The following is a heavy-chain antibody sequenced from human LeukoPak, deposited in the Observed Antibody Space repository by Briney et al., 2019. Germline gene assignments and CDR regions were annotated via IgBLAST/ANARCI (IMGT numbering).Heavy chain of an antibody. CDR1: GGSISSYY. J-gene: IGHJ4*02. CDR3: ARVSWKPLSGDILTGYYKEPGYYFDY. D-gene: IGHD3-9*01. V-gene: IGHV4-59*01. CDR2: IYYSGST. Sequence: SETLSLTCTVSGGSISSYYWSWTRQPPGKGLEWIGYIYYSGSTNYNPSLKSRVTISVDTSKSQFSLKLSSVTAADTAVYYCARVSWKPLSGDILTGYYKEPGYYFDYWGQGTLVTVSS.